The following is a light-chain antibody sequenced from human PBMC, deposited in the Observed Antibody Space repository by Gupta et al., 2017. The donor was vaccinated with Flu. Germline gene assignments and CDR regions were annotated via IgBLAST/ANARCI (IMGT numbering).Light chain of an antibody. CDR2: GAS. Sequence: EIVLTQSPGTLSLSPGERATLSCRASQSVSRNYLAWYQQKPGQAPRLLIYGASSRATGIPDRFGGSGSGTDFTLTISRLEPEDFAVYYCQQECNSTRTFGQGTKVEIK. J-gene: IGKJ1*01. CDR1: QSVSRNY. CDR3: QQECNSTRT. V-gene: IGKV3-20*01.